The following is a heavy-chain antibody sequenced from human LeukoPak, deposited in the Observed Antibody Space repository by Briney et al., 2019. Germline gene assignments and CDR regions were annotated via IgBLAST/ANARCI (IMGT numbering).Heavy chain of an antibody. CDR2: INRGGST. D-gene: IGHD3-10*01. CDR1: GGXFSGYY. Sequence: SETLSLTCAVYGGXFSGYYCSWIRQPPGKGLEWIGEINRGGSTNYNPSLESRVTISVDTSKNQFSLKLNSVTAADTAVYYCVRGYGSGSYYNFWGQGTLVTVSS. J-gene: IGHJ4*02. V-gene: IGHV4-34*01. CDR3: VRGYGSGSYYNF.